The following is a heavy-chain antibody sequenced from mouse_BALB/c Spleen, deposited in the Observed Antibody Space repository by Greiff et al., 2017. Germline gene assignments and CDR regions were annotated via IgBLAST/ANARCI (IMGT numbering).Heavy chain of an antibody. CDR3: ARPSPSFAY. V-gene: IGHV5-6*01. CDR2: ISSGGSYT. J-gene: IGHJ3*01. Sequence: LMESGGDLVKPGGSLKLSCAASGFTFSSYGMSWVRQTPDKRLEWVATISSGGSYTYYPDSVKGRFTISRDNAKNTLYLQMSSLKSEDTAMYYCARPSPSFAYWGQGTLVTVSA. CDR1: GFTFSSYG.